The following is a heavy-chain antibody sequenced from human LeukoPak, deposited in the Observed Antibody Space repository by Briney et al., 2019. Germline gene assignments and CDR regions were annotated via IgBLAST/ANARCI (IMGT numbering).Heavy chain of an antibody. CDR3: ARSPTYQLVYDY. Sequence: GGSLKLSCQASGLPFSDYYMSWIGKAPGRGLEGVSYISSSSSYTNYADSVKGRFTISRDNAKNSLYLQMNSLRAEDTAVYYCARSPTYQLVYDYWGQGTLVTVSS. CDR2: ISSSSSYT. V-gene: IGHV3-11*06. J-gene: IGHJ4*02. D-gene: IGHD2-2*02. CDR1: GLPFSDYY.